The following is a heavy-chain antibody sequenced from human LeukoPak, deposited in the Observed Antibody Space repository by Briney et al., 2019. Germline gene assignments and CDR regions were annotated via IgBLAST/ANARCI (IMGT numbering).Heavy chain of an antibody. CDR3: ARGYGDYVDY. J-gene: IGHJ4*02. D-gene: IGHD4-17*01. CDR2: ISTYNGNT. V-gene: IGHV1-18*01. Sequence: EWMGWISTYNGNTNYAQKLQGRVTMTTDTSTSTAYMELRSLRSDDTAVYYCARGYGDYVDYWGQGTLVTVSS.